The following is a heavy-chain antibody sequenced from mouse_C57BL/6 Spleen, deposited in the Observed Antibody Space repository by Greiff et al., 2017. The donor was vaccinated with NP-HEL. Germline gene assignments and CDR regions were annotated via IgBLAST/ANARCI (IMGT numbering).Heavy chain of an antibody. CDR3: AGDHYDGGVYAMDY. V-gene: IGHV5-16*01. CDR2: INYDGSST. Sequence: EVQRVESEGGLVQPGSSMKLSCTASGFTFSDYYMAWVRQVPEKGLEWVANINYDGSSTYYLDSSKSSFIISRDNAKNILYLQMSSLQSEDTATYYCAGDHYDGGVYAMDYWGPATSVTVSS. CDR1: GFTFSDYY. J-gene: IGHJ4*01. D-gene: IGHD1-2*01.